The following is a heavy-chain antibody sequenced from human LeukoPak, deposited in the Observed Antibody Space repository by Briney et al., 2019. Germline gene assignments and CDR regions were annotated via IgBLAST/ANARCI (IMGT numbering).Heavy chain of an antibody. V-gene: IGHV3-74*01. CDR2: IVSDATTT. CDR3: AREALRFPLFDP. J-gene: IGHJ5*02. CDR1: GFTFSSYW. Sequence: GGSLRLSCAAFGFTFSSYWTHWVRQAPGKGLVWVSHIVSDATTTSYADSVKGRFTISRDNAKNTLYLQINSLRAEDTAVYYCAREALRFPLFDPWGQGTLVTVSS. D-gene: IGHD3-3*01.